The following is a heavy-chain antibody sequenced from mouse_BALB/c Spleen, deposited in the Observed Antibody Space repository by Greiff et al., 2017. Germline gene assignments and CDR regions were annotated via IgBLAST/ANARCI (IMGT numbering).Heavy chain of an antibody. CDR2: ISYSGST. V-gene: IGHV3-2*02. CDR3: ATARATSHFDY. J-gene: IGHJ2*01. CDR1: GYSITSDYA. D-gene: IGHD3-1*01. Sequence: VQLQQSGPGLVKPSQSLSLTCTVTGYSITSDYAWNWIRQFPGNKLEWMGYISYSGSTSYNPSLKSRISITRDTSKNQFFLQLNSVTTEDTATYYCATARATSHFDYWGQGTTLTVSS.